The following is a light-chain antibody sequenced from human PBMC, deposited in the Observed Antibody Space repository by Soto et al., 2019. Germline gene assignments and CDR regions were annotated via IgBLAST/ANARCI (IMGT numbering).Light chain of an antibody. J-gene: IGLJ1*01. CDR2: EAT. CDR1: TTDVGNYKG. Sequence: QSVLAQPASVSGSPGESITISCTGTTTDVGNYKGVSWYQQHPDKGPQLIIYEATKRPAGVSNRFSGSKSGNTASLTISGLQAEDEADYYCCSYVGLSTYVFGGGTKVTVL. V-gene: IGLV2-23*01. CDR3: CSYVGLSTYV.